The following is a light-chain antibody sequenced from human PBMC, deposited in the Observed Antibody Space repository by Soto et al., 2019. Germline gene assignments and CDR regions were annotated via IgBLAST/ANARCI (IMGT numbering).Light chain of an antibody. J-gene: IGKJ2*01. CDR3: QQYNNWPYT. CDR2: GAS. CDR1: QSVSSN. V-gene: IGKV3D-15*01. Sequence: EIVMTQSPATLSVSPGERATLSCRASQSVSSNLAWYQQKPGQAPRLLIYGASIRATGIPARFSGSGSGTECTLTISSLQSEDCAVYYCQQYNNWPYTFGQGTKLEIK.